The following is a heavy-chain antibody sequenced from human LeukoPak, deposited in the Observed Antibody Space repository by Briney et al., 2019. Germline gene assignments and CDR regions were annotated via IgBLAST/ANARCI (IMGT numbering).Heavy chain of an antibody. V-gene: IGHV1-2*02. CDR3: ARAVSGTLGGAFDI. CDR1: GDTFIDYF. D-gene: IGHD1-7*01. Sequence: ASVKVSCKASGDTFIDYFIHWMRQTPGQGLEWLGWINPNSGVTRYAQKFQDRVTMTRDTAAYMELSSLKSDDTAVYYCARAVSGTLGGAFDIWGQGTAVTVTS. J-gene: IGHJ3*02. CDR2: INPNSGVT.